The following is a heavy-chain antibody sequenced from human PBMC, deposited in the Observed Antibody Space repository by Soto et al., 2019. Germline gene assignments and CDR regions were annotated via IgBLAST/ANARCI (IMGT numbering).Heavy chain of an antibody. CDR3: TTDPSRLFGVVILNWFDP. Sequence: GGSLRLSCAASGFTFSNAWMSWVRQAPGKGLEWVGRIKSKTDGGTTDYAAPVKGRFTISRDDSKNTLYLQMNSLKTKDTAVYYCTTDPSRLFGVVILNWFDPWGQGTLVTVSS. CDR2: IKSKTDGGTT. D-gene: IGHD3-3*01. CDR1: GFTFSNAW. J-gene: IGHJ5*02. V-gene: IGHV3-15*01.